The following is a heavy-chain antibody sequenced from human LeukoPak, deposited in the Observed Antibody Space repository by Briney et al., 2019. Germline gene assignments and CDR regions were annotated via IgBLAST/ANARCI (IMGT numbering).Heavy chain of an antibody. Sequence: GGSLRLSCAASGFSFSSYGMHWVRQAPGKGLEWVAFIRYDGSNKHFVDSVKGRLTISRDNSKNTLYLQMNSLRPEDTAVYYCAKNSLSSASWRGFGYYYMDVWGKGTTVIVSS. CDR2: IRYDGSNK. CDR1: GFSFSSYG. CDR3: AKNSLSSASWRGFGYYYMDV. D-gene: IGHD2-2*01. V-gene: IGHV3-30*02. J-gene: IGHJ6*03.